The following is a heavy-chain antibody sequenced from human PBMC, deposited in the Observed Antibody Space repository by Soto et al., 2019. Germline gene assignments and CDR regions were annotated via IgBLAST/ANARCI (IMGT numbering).Heavy chain of an antibody. D-gene: IGHD3-16*01. Sequence: SETLSLTCTVSGGSISSSSYYWGWIRQPPGKGLEWIGSIYYSGSTYYNPSLKSRVTISVDTSKNQFSLKLSSVTAADTAVYYCPKHVYYDYVWGIPTAPWAKGTLVPVS. V-gene: IGHV4-39*01. CDR3: PKHVYYDYVWGIPTAP. CDR1: GGSISSSSYY. J-gene: IGHJ5*02. CDR2: IYYSGST.